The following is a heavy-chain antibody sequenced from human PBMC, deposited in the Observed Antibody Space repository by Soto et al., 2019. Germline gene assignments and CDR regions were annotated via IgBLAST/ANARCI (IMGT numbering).Heavy chain of an antibody. CDR2: IYWDGEK. D-gene: IGHD6-13*01. J-gene: IGHJ5*02. V-gene: IGHV2-5*02. Sequence: QITLKESGHTLVKPTQTLTLTCTFSGFSLSTTGMGVGWIRQPPGKALEWLALIYWDGEKRYSPSLKSRLTITKDTSKNQVVLTMTNMDPVDTATYYCAHRPWYAFEPWGQGILVTVSS. CDR3: AHRPWYAFEP. CDR1: GFSLSTTGMG.